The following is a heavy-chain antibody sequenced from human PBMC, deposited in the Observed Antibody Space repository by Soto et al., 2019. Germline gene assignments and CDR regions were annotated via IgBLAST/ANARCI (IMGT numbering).Heavy chain of an antibody. V-gene: IGHV1-2*04. CDR3: AVATTGNNWFDP. Sequence: ASVKVSCKASGYTFTSYGISWVRQAPGRGLEWMGWINPHSGGANYAQNFQGWVTMTRDTSSSAAYIELTRLRSDDTALYYCAVATTGNNWFDPWGQGTLVTVSS. D-gene: IGHD1-1*01. J-gene: IGHJ5*02. CDR1: GYTFTSYG. CDR2: INPHSGGA.